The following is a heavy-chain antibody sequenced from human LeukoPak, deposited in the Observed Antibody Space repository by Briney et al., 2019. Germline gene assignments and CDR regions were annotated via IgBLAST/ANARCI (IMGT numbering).Heavy chain of an antibody. V-gene: IGHV3-23*01. CDR3: ARDDSGPRNKYYYESTGFYSRPYYLDY. Sequence: GGSLRLSCAASGFTFSTYAMSWVRQAAGKGLEWVSLISGSGGGTYYADSVKGRFTISRDNAKNSLFLQMDSLRAADTAVYYCARDDSGPRNKYYYESTGFYSRPYYLDYWGQGALVTVSS. CDR2: ISGSGGGT. CDR1: GFTFSTYA. J-gene: IGHJ4*02. D-gene: IGHD3-22*01.